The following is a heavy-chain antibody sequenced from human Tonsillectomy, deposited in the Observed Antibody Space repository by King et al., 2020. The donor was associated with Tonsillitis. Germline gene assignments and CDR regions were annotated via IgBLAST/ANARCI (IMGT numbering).Heavy chain of an antibody. CDR1: GYTFSGYY. CDR2: INPNSGGT. CDR3: VRDVETVKTDPSFDY. Sequence: QLVQSGAEVKKPGASVKVSCKASGYTFSGYYMHWVRQAPGQGLEWMGWINPNSGGTKYAQKFQGRVTMTRDTSISTAYMELSRLRSDDTAVDYCVRDVETVKTDPSFDYWGQGTLVTVSS. D-gene: IGHD2-21*01. J-gene: IGHJ4*02. V-gene: IGHV1-2*02.